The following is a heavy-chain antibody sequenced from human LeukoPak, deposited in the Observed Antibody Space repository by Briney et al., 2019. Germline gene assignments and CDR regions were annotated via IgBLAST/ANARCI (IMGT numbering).Heavy chain of an antibody. Sequence: SETLSLTCTVSGGSISSYYWSWIRQPPGKGLEWIGYIYYSGSANYNPSLKSRVTISVDTSKNQFSLKLASVSAADTAVYYCARGGTQLTFPVWGQGTLVTVSS. D-gene: IGHD2-2*01. CDR1: GGSISSYY. J-gene: IGHJ4*02. CDR3: ARGGTQLTFPV. V-gene: IGHV4-59*01. CDR2: IYYSGSA.